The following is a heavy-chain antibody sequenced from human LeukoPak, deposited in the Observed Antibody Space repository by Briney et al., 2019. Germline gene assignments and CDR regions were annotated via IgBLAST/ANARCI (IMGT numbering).Heavy chain of an antibody. CDR2: ISWNSGSI. J-gene: IGHJ4*02. CDR3: AKGAFIAAADNDY. Sequence: GGSLRLSCAASGFTFDDYAMHWVRQAPGKGLEWVSGISWNSGSIGYADSVKGRFTISRDNAKNSLYLQMNSLRAEDTALYYCAKGAFIAAADNDYWGQGTLVTVSS. V-gene: IGHV3-9*01. CDR1: GFTFDDYA. D-gene: IGHD6-13*01.